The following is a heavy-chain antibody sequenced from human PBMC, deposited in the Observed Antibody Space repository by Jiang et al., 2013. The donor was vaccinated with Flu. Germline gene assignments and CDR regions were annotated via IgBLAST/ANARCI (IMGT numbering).Heavy chain of an antibody. CDR1: GGSISSSSYY. D-gene: IGHD1-26*01. Sequence: LSLTCTVSGGSISSSSYYWGWIRQPPGKGLEWIGSIYYSGSTYYNPSLKSRVTISVDTSKNQFSLKLSSVTAADTAVYYCARGEWFDPWGQGTLVTVSS. CDR3: ARGEWFDP. CDR2: IYYSGST. V-gene: IGHV4-39*07. J-gene: IGHJ5*02.